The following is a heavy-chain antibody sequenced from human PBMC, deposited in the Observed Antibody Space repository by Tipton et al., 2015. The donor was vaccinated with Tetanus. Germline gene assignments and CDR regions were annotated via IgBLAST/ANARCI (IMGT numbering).Heavy chain of an antibody. V-gene: IGHV4-34*01. J-gene: IGHJ5*02. CDR3: ARALRGIAAPVP. D-gene: IGHD6-13*01. CDR2: INHSGST. CDR1: GGSFSGYY. Sequence: TLSLTCAVYGGSFSGYYWSWIRQPPGKGLEWIGEINHSGSTNYNPSLKSRVTISVDTSKNQFSLKLSSVTAADTAVYYCARALRGIAAPVPWGQGTLVTVSS.